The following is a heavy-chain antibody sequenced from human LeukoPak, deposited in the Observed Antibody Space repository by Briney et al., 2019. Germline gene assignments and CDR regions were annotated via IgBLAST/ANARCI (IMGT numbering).Heavy chain of an antibody. Sequence: GGSLRLSCAASGFTFSSYAMHWVRQAPGKGLKWVALISYDGSKNNYADSVKGRFTISRDNSNNTLYLQMNSLRAEDTAVYYCARGGYNSDWSRIDYWGQGTLVTVSS. D-gene: IGHD6-19*01. CDR3: ARGGYNSDWSRIDY. J-gene: IGHJ4*02. CDR2: ISYDGSKN. V-gene: IGHV3-30*04. CDR1: GFTFSSYA.